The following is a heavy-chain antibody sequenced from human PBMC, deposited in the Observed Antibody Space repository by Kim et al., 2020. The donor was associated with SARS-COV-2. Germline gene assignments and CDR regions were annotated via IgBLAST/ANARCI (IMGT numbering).Heavy chain of an antibody. CDR1: GGSISYYY. D-gene: IGHD4-17*01. Sequence: SETLSLTCTVSGGSISYYYWSWIRQPPGKGLEWVGYIYYSGSTYYNPSLKSRVPISVDTYKNQFSLTLSAVTAADTAVYYCARGTTSPGKAFDIWGQGTMLTVSS. V-gene: IGHV4-59*13. CDR2: IYYSGST. J-gene: IGHJ3*02. CDR3: ARGTTSPGKAFDI.